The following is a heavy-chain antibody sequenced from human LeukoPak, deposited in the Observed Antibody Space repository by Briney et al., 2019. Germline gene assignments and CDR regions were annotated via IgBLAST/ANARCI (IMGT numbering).Heavy chain of an antibody. V-gene: IGHV4-31*03. J-gene: IGHJ4*02. CDR3: ARDSMVRGVNYFDY. CDR2: IYYSGST. D-gene: IGHD3-10*01. CDR1: GGSISSGGYY. Sequence: PSETLSLTCTVSGGSISSGGYYWSWIRRHPGKGLEWIGYIYYSGSTYYNPSLKSRVTISVDTSKNQFSLKLSSVTAADAAVYYCARDSMVRGVNYFDYWGQGTLVTVSS.